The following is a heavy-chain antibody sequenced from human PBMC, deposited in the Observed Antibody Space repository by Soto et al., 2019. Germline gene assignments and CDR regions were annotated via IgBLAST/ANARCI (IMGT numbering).Heavy chain of an antibody. CDR2: TKRKTDRGTT. D-gene: IGHD3-16*01. CDR1: GFTFSNAW. Sequence: PGGSLRLSCAASGFTFSNAWMSWVRQAPGKWLEWVGRTKRKTDRGTTDYAAPVKGRFTISRDDSKNTLYLEMKSLKTVDTAVYYCTSDLGMIWFVKAVGPNWGQGTLVTVSS. CDR3: TSDLGMIWFVKAVGPN. J-gene: IGHJ4*02. V-gene: IGHV3-15*01.